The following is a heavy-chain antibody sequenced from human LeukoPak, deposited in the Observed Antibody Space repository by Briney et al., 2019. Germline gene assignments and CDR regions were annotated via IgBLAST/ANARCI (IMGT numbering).Heavy chain of an antibody. Sequence: SQTLSLTCNISGVSISDGRYYWAWIRQRPGKGLEWLGYRYYSGSAKYNPSLKSRLTISIDTPENQFSLHLKSGTAADTAMYYCATPYCSGISCLDVFNIWGQGRMVTVSS. CDR2: RYYSGSA. V-gene: IGHV4-31*03. J-gene: IGHJ3*02. CDR1: GVSISDGRYY. CDR3: ATPYCSGISCLDVFNI. D-gene: IGHD2-2*01.